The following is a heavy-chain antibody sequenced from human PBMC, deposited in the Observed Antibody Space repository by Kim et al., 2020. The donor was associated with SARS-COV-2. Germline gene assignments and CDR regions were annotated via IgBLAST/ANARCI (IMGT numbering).Heavy chain of an antibody. Sequence: GGSLRLSCAASGFTFSDYAMHWVRQAPGKALEWVALIWYDGTNENYGDAVKGRFTISRDNSKNTLYLQMNSLTAEDTAIYYCARGLSYYDLLSGLYWCVGTLVTVSS. CDR3: ARGLSYYDLLSGLY. J-gene: IGHJ4*01. CDR2: IWYDGTNE. CDR1: GFTFSDYA. D-gene: IGHD3-3*01. V-gene: IGHV3-33*01.